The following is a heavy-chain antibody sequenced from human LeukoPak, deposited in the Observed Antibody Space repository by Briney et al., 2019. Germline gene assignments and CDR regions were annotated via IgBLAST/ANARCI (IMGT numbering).Heavy chain of an antibody. CDR1: NGSISSNY. J-gene: IGHJ3*01. D-gene: IGHD3-22*01. CDR2: IYNTGST. CDR3: ARVRDSSGYYLGAFDV. Sequence: PSETLSLTCTVSNGSISSNYWSWIRQPAGKRLEWIGRIYNTGSTNYSPSLKSRVTMSVDTSKNQFSLRLTSVTAADTAIYYCARVRDSSGYYLGAFDVWGQGTMVTVSS. V-gene: IGHV4-4*07.